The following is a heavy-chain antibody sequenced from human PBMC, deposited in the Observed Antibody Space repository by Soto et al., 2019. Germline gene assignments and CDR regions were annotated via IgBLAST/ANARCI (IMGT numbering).Heavy chain of an antibody. CDR3: ATLHSYGVDY. V-gene: IGHV4-59*08. D-gene: IGHD2-8*01. Sequence: QVQLQESGPRLVKPSETLSLTCSVSGISISPYYWSWVRQPPGKGLEWIGYIIYNGNSNYNPSLESRVTLSLDTSKNQFSLELKSVTAADTAVYYCATLHSYGVDYWGHGTLVTVSS. CDR1: GISISPYY. CDR2: IIYNGNS. J-gene: IGHJ4*01.